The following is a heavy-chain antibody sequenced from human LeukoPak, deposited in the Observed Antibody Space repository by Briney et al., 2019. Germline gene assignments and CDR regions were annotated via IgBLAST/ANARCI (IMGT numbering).Heavy chain of an antibody. V-gene: IGHV4-39*01. D-gene: IGHD4-23*01. CDR1: GGSISSSSYY. J-gene: IGHJ4*02. CDR2: IYYSGST. Sequence: SETLSLTCTVSGGSISSSSYYWGWIRQPPGNGLEWIGSIYYSGSTYYNPSLKSRVTISVDTSKNQFSLKLSSVTAADTAVYYCAITVVTPKGYFDYWGQGTLVTVSS. CDR3: AITVVTPKGYFDY.